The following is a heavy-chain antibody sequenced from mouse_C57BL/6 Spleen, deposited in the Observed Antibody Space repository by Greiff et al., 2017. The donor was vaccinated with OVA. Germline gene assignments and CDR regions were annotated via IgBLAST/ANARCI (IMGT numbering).Heavy chain of an antibody. D-gene: IGHD1-1*01. J-gene: IGHJ4*01. CDR3: ARCLITTVVATHYYAMDY. Sequence: QVQLKQPGAELVKPGASVKMSCKASGYTFTSYWITWVKQRPGQGLEWIGDIYPGSGSTNYNEKFKSKATLTVDTSSSTAYMQLSSLTSEDSAVYYCARCLITTVVATHYYAMDYWGQGTSVTVSS. CDR2: IYPGSGST. CDR1: GYTFTSYW. V-gene: IGHV1-55*01.